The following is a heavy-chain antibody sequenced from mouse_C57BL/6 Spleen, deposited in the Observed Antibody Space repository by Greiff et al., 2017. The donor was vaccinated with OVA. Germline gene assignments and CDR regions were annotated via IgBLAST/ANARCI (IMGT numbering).Heavy chain of an antibody. CDR1: GYAFTNYL. V-gene: IGHV1-54*01. J-gene: IGHJ3*01. Sequence: QVQLQQSGAELVRPGTSVKVSCKASGYAFTNYLIEWVKQRPGQGLEWIGVINPGSGGTNYNEKFKGKATLTADKSSSTAYMQLSSLTSEDSAVYFCARGGGGFAYWGQGTLVTVSA. CDR3: ARGGGGFAY. CDR2: INPGSGGT.